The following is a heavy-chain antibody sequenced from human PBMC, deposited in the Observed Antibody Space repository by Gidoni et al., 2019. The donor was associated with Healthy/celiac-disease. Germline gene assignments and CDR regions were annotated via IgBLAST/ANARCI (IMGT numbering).Heavy chain of an antibody. CDR1: GGSVSSGSYY. V-gene: IGHV4-61*01. Sequence: QVQLQESGPGPVKPSETLSLTCTVSGGSVSSGSYYWSWIRQPPGKGLEWIGYIYYSGSTNYNPSLKSRVTISVDTSKNQFSLKLSSVTAADTAVYYCARAVGYYDFWSGYQQVLRDYYYYMDVWGKGTTVTVSS. J-gene: IGHJ6*03. CDR2: IYYSGST. CDR3: ARAVGYYDFWSGYQQVLRDYYYYMDV. D-gene: IGHD3-3*01.